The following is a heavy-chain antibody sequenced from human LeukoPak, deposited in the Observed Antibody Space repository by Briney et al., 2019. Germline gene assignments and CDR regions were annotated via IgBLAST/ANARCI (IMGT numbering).Heavy chain of an antibody. V-gene: IGHV3-7*01. CDR3: VRDGGVSGYDLLDY. D-gene: IGHD5-12*01. CDR1: GFTFSNYW. CDR2: INQDGSKE. Sequence: PGGSLRLSCAASGFTFSNYWMTWVRQAPGKGLEWVAHINQDGSKEYYMDSVKARFTISRDNAKNSLSLQMNRLRAEDTAVYYCVRDGGVSGYDLLDYWGQGTLVTVSS. J-gene: IGHJ4*02.